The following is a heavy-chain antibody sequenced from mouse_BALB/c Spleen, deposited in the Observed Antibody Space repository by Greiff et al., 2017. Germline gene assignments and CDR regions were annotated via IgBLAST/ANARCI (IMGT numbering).Heavy chain of an antibody. V-gene: IGHV5-12-1*01. J-gene: IGHJ3*01. Sequence: EVQLVESGGGLVKPGGSLKLSCAASGFAFSSYDMPWVRQTPEKRLEWVAYISSGGGSTYYPDTVKGRFTISRDNAKNTLYLQMSRLKSEDTAMYYCARGGADWGQGTLVTVAA. CDR3: ARGGAD. CDR2: ISSGGGST. CDR1: GFAFSSYD.